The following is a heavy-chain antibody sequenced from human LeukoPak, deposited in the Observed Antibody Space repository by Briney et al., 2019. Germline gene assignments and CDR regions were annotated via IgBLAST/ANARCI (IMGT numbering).Heavy chain of an antibody. V-gene: IGHV4-39*01. CDR3: AANSADYNTLGSSYKV. CDR1: GGSISSSSYY. J-gene: IGHJ4*02. Sequence: SETLCLTCTVSGGSISSSSYYWGWIRQPPGKGLEWIGSIYYSGSTYYNPSLESRVTISVDTSKNQFSLKLNSVTAADTAVFYCAANSADYNTLGSSYKVWGQGTLVTVSS. CDR2: IYYSGST. D-gene: IGHD3-10*01.